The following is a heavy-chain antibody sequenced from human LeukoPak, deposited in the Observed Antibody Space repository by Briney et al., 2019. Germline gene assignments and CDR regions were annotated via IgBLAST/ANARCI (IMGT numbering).Heavy chain of an antibody. V-gene: IGHV3-23*01. J-gene: IGHJ4*02. D-gene: IGHD3-9*01. Sequence: GGSLRLSCAASGFTFSSYGMSWVRQAPGKGLEWVSAISGSGGSTYYADSVKGRFTISRDNSKNTLYLQMNSLRAEDTAVYYCAKDGYFDWLLPARTFDYWGQGTLVTVSS. CDR3: AKDGYFDWLLPARTFDY. CDR2: ISGSGGST. CDR1: GFTFSSYG.